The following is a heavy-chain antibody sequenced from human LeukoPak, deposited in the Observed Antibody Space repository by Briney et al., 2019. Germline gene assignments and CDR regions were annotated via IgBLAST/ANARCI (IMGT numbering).Heavy chain of an antibody. CDR3: ARGSSTRGRVFDY. Sequence: GGSLRLSCAASGFTLSSYAMHWVRQAPGKGLEWVAVISYDGSNKYYADSVKGRFTISRDNSKNTLYLQMNSLRAEDTAVYYCARGSSTRGRVFDYWGQGTLVTVSS. CDR1: GFTLSSYA. CDR2: ISYDGSNK. D-gene: IGHD3-16*01. J-gene: IGHJ4*02. V-gene: IGHV3-30-3*01.